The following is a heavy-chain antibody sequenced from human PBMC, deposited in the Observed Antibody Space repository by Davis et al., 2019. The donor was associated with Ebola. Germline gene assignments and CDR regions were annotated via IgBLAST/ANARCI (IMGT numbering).Heavy chain of an antibody. D-gene: IGHD2-15*01. V-gene: IGHV1-69*06. J-gene: IGHJ6*02. CDR3: ARVAPTVNYYYYGMDV. CDR1: GGTFSSYA. CDR2: IIPIFGTA. Sequence: SVKVSCKASGGTFSSYAISWVRHAPGQGLEWMGGIIPIFGTANYAQKFQGRVTITADKSTSTAYMELSSLRSEDTAVYYCARVAPTVNYYYYGMDVWGQGTTVTVSS.